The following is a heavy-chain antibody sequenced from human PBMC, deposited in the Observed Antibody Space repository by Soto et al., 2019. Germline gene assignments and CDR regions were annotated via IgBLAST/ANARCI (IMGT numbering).Heavy chain of an antibody. CDR3: VKVVLLRDYCSGGSCYPVGPFDY. CDR1: GFTFSSYA. D-gene: IGHD2-15*01. V-gene: IGHV3-64D*08. J-gene: IGHJ4*02. CDR2: ISSNGGST. Sequence: GGSLRLSCSASGFTFSSYAMHWVRQAPGKGLEYVSAISSNGGSTYYADSVKGRFTISRDNSKNTLYLQMSSLRAEDTAVYYCVKVVLLRDYCSGGSCYPVGPFDYWGQGTLVTVSS.